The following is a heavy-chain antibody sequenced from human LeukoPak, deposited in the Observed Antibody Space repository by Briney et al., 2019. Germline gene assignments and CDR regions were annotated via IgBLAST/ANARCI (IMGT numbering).Heavy chain of an antibody. CDR3: ARPAPHCSSTSCYAFDY. CDR2: FNPSGGST. D-gene: IGHD2-2*01. CDR1: GYTFTSYY. J-gene: IGHJ4*02. V-gene: IGHV1-46*01. Sequence: ASVKVSCKASGYTFTSYYMHWVRQAPGQGLEWMGIFNPSGGSTSYAQKFQGRVTMTRDMSTSTVYMELSSLRSEDTAVYYCARPAPHCSSTSCYAFDYWGQGTLVTVSS.